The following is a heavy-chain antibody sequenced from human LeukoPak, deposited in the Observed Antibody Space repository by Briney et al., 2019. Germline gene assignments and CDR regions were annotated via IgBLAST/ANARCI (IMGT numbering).Heavy chain of an antibody. Sequence: QPGGSLRLSCAASGFTFSSYAMSWVRQAPGKGLEWVSAISGSGGSTYYADSVKGRFTISRDNSKNALYLQMNSLRAEDTAVYYCARDQGYIAVAGPDYWGQGTLVTVSS. CDR2: ISGSGGST. V-gene: IGHV3-23*01. J-gene: IGHJ4*02. D-gene: IGHD6-19*01. CDR3: ARDQGYIAVAGPDY. CDR1: GFTFSSYA.